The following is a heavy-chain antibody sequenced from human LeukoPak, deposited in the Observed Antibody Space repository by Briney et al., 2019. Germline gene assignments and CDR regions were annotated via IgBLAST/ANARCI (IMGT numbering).Heavy chain of an antibody. CDR1: GFTFSSYW. CDR3: ARGSHSGSWLVEY. Sequence: GGSLRLSCAASGFTFSSYWMHWVRQAPGKGLVWVSRINSDGSSTSYADSVKGRFTISRDNAKNSLYLQMSSLRAEDTAVYYCARGSHSGSWLVEYWGQGTLVTVSS. CDR2: INSDGSST. D-gene: IGHD6-13*01. V-gene: IGHV3-74*01. J-gene: IGHJ4*02.